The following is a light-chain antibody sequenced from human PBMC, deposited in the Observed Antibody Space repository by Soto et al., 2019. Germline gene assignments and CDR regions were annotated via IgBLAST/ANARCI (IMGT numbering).Light chain of an antibody. J-gene: IGLJ1*01. CDR2: DVT. CDR3: GSITRSSTSV. V-gene: IGLV2-14*01. Sequence: QSVLGQPASVSGSPGQSITISCTGTSSDVGGFEYVSWYQHQPGKAPKLIIYDVTKRPSGVSNRFSGSKSGNTASLTTSGIQAEDEGDYYCGSITRSSTSVFGTGTKVTVL. CDR1: SSDVGGFEY.